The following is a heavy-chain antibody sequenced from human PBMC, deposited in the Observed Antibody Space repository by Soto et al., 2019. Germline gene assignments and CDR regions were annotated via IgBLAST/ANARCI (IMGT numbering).Heavy chain of an antibody. V-gene: IGHV1-69*01. CDR3: ARPLGELYDSSGYPDPFDI. Sequence: QVQLVQSGAEVKKPGSSVKVSCKASGGTFSSYAISWVRQAPGQGLEWMGGIIPIFGTANYAQKFQGRVTITADESTSTAYMELSSLRSEDTAVYYCARPLGELYDSSGYPDPFDIWGQGTMVTVSS. CDR2: IIPIFGTA. D-gene: IGHD3-22*01. J-gene: IGHJ3*02. CDR1: GGTFSSYA.